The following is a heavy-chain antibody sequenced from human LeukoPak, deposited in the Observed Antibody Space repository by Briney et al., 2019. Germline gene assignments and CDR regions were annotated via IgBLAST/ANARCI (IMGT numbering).Heavy chain of an antibody. CDR2: ITWNSDNI. J-gene: IGHJ4*02. CDR3: VKESEDSSGWATRYYFDY. Sequence: LSLTCAVSGGSISSGGYSWSWIRQPPGKGLEWVAGITWNSDNIDYAESVRGRFTISRDNAKNSLYLEMNSLRLEDTALYYCVKESEDSSGWATRYYFDYWGQGSLVTVSS. CDR1: GGSISSGGYS. V-gene: IGHV3-9*01. D-gene: IGHD6-19*01.